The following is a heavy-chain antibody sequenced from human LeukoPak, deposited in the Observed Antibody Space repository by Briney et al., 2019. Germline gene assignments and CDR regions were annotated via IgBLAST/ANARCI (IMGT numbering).Heavy chain of an antibody. Sequence: SVKVSCKASGGSFSSYVITWVRQAPGQGLEWMGRIIPVLGVSNFAQKFQGRVTMTRDTSTSTVYMELSSLRSDDTAVYYCARRPPYYDFWSGYYGDWFDPWGQGTLVTVSS. CDR3: ARRPPYYDFWSGYYGDWFDP. J-gene: IGHJ5*02. CDR2: IIPVLGVS. D-gene: IGHD3-3*01. CDR1: GGSFSSYV. V-gene: IGHV1-69*04.